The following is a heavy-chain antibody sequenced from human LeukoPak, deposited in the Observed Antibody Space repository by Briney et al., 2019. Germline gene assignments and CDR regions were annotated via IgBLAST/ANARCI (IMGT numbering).Heavy chain of an antibody. J-gene: IGHJ4*02. CDR3: ARASYGDPYYFDY. CDR2: TSSSSSYI. V-gene: IGHV3-21*01. Sequence: PGGSLRLSCAASGFTFSSYSMNWVRQAPGKGLEWVSSTSSSSSYIYYADSVKGRFTISRDNAKNSLYLQMNSLRAEDTAVYYCARASYGDPYYFDYWGQGTLVTVSS. CDR1: GFTFSSYS. D-gene: IGHD4-17*01.